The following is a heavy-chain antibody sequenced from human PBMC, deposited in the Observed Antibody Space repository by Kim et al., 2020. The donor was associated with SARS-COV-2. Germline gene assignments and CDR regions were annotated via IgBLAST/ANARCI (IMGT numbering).Heavy chain of an antibody. CDR2: INHSGST. CDR1: GGSFSGYY. D-gene: IGHD2-2*01. V-gene: IGHV4-34*01. Sequence: SETLSLTCAVYGGSFSGYYWSWIRQPPGKGLEWIGEINHSGSTNYNPSLKSRVTISVDTSKNQFSLKLSSVTAADTAVYYCARKGYCSSTSCYSANYFDYWGQGTLVTVSS. J-gene: IGHJ4*02. CDR3: ARKGYCSSTSCYSANYFDY.